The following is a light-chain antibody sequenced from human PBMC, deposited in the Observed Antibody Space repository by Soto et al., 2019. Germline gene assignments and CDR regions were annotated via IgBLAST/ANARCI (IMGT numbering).Light chain of an antibody. J-gene: IGLJ2*01. CDR1: SSNIGAGYD. V-gene: IGLV1-40*01. CDR3: QSYDSSLSGLV. Sequence: QSALTQPPSVSGAPGQRVTISCTGTSSNIGAGYDVHWYQQLPGTTPKLLIYGNNNRPSGVPDRFSASRSGTSASLAITGLRAEDEADYYCQSYDSSLSGLVFGGGTKLTVL. CDR2: GNN.